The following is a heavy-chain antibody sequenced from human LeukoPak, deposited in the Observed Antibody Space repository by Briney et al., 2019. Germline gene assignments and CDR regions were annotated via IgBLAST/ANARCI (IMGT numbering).Heavy chain of an antibody. CDR1: GFTVSSNY. CDR2: IYSGGST. CDR3: AREAYDYVWGSYRFGTPYGMDV. D-gene: IGHD3-16*02. Sequence: GGSLRLSCAASGFTVSSNYMSWVRQAPGKGLEWGSVIYSGGSTYYADSVKGRFTISRDNSKNTLYLQMNSLRAEDTAVYYCAREAYDYVWGSYRFGTPYGMDVWGQGTTVTVSS. J-gene: IGHJ6*02. V-gene: IGHV3-66*01.